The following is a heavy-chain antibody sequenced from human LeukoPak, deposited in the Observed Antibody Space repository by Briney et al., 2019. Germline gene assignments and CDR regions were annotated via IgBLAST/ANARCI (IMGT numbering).Heavy chain of an antibody. V-gene: IGHV3-21*04. D-gene: IGHD4-17*01. CDR2: ISSSSSYI. J-gene: IGHJ4*02. CDR1: GFTFSSYS. Sequence: GGSLRLSCAASGFTFSSYSMNWVRQAPGKGLEWVSSISSSSSYIYYADSVKGRFTISRDNAKSSLYLQMNSLRAEDTAVYYCATRLLYGDYAGHWGQGTLVTVSS. CDR3: ATRLLYGDYAGH.